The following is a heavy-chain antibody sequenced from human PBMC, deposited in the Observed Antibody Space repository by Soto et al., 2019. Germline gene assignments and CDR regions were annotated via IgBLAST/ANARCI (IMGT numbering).Heavy chain of an antibody. Sequence: QVQLQQWGAGPLRPLETLSLTCGVSGGSFSGYYWAWIRQSPGKGLEWIGEINDRGSINYNPSLKSRVSISVDTSKNHYSLNLRSVTVADTAVYYCARESHDILTGPPWVWYFDLWGRGTRVTVSS. CDR1: GGSFSGYY. CDR2: INDRGSI. D-gene: IGHD3-9*01. J-gene: IGHJ2*01. V-gene: IGHV4-34*01. CDR3: ARESHDILTGPPWVWYFDL.